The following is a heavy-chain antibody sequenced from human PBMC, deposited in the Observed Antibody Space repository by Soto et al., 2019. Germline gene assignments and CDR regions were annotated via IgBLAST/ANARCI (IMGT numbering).Heavy chain of an antibody. J-gene: IGHJ4*02. CDR2: ISNNSSHE. Sequence: QVEVVQSGGGVVQPGKSVRLSCKASGFIFSDYGVHWARQAPGKGLQWVAFISNNSSHEYYADSVKGRFTISRDNSQNTVYLHFKSLRPEDTAVYYCVPNFDYWGQGTRVNVSP. CDR1: GFIFSDYG. CDR3: VPNFDY. V-gene: IGHV3-30*03.